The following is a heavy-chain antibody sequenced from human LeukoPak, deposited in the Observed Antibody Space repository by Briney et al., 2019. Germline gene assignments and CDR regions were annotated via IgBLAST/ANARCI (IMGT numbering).Heavy chain of an antibody. CDR3: AKDSPDSSGWTPNSDLSPPQVDY. CDR1: RFTFSDYA. CDR2: IEGGAADT. Sequence: GGSLRLSCTASRFTFSDYAMTWVRQTPGKRLEWVASIEGGAADTYYADAVKGRFIISRDDSKNTLYLQMNSLRAEDTAVYYCAKDSPDSSGWTPNSDLSPPQVDYWGQGTLVTVSS. V-gene: IGHV3-23*01. J-gene: IGHJ4*02. D-gene: IGHD6-19*01.